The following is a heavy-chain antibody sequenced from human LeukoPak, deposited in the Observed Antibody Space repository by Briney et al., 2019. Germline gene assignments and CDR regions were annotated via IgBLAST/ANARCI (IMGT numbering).Heavy chain of an antibody. Sequence: GGSLRLSCATSGFTFSSYGFHWVRQAPGKGLEWVAVISYDGSTKYYADSVKGRITISRDNSNNTLYLQMNSLRTEDTAVYYCAGGSSGRFDYWGQGTLVTVSS. CDR1: GFTFSSYG. CDR3: AGGSSGRFDY. J-gene: IGHJ4*02. V-gene: IGHV3-30*19. D-gene: IGHD6-19*01. CDR2: ISYDGSTK.